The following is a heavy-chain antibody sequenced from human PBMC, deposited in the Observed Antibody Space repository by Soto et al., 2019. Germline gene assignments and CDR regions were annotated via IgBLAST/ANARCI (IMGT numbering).Heavy chain of an antibody. CDR1: GGSISTVDYW. J-gene: IGHJ4*02. CDR2: IYDGGRT. CDR3: ARGPSGDKVDS. Sequence: QVQLQESGPGLVKPSQTLSLTCTVSGGSISTVDYWWSWIRQSPDMGLEWIGHIYDGGRTYNNPFLESRVNMSVDTSKSQLSLTLSSVSAADTAVYYCARGPSGDKVDSWGQGTLVTVSS. D-gene: IGHD7-27*01. V-gene: IGHV4-30-4*01.